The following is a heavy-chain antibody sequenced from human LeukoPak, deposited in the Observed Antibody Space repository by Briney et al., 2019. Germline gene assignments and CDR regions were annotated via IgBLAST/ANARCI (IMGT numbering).Heavy chain of an antibody. V-gene: IGHV1-2*02. CDR2: INPKSGGT. J-gene: IGHJ4*02. CDR1: GYTFTDSY. CDR3: ASNRRYSGYDYIDF. Sequence: GASVKVSCKASGYTFTDSYMHWVRQAPGQGLEWMGWINPKSGGTNFAQNFQGRVTMTRDTSISIAYMELSRLSSDDTAICYCASNRRYSGYDYIDFWGQGTLVTVSS. D-gene: IGHD5-12*01.